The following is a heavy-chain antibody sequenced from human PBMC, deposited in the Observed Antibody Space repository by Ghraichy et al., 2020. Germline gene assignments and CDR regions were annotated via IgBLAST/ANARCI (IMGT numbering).Heavy chain of an antibody. J-gene: IGHJ5*02. D-gene: IGHD3-22*01. CDR1: GYTLTELS. CDR3: ATVEPRRGSGYWKWFDP. CDR2: FDPEDGET. Sequence: ASVKVSCKVSGYTLTELSMHWVRQAPGKGLEWMGGFDPEDGETIYAQKFQGRVTMTEDTSTDTAYMELSSLRSEDTAVYYCATVEPRRGSGYWKWFDPWGQGTLVTVSS. V-gene: IGHV1-24*01.